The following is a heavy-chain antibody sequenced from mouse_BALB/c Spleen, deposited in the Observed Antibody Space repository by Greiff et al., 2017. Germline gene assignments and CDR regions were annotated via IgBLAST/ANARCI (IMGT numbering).Heavy chain of an antibody. CDR2: IDPYNGST. Sequence: VQLQQSGAELGKPGASVKISCKASGYSFTDYNMYWVKQSHGKSLEWIGYIDPYNGSTSYNQKFKGKATLTVDKSSSTAYMHLNSLTSEDTAIYYCARSYYSYPFAYWGQGTPVTVSA. CDR1: GYSFTDYN. J-gene: IGHJ3*01. V-gene: IGHV1S135*01. CDR3: ARSYYSYPFAY. D-gene: IGHD2-12*01.